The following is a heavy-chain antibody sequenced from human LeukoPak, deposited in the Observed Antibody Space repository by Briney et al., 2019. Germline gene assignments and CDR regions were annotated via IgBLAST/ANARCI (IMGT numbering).Heavy chain of an antibody. Sequence: ASVKVSCKASVYTFTNYYMHWVRQAPGQGLEGMGIINPSGGSTSYAQKFQGRVSRVTMTRDTSTSTVYMELSSLKSEDTAVYYCARGVSSGPLGYWGQGTLVTVSS. CDR3: ARGVSSGPLGY. V-gene: IGHV1-46*01. J-gene: IGHJ4*02. CDR1: VYTFTNYY. D-gene: IGHD6-19*01. CDR2: INPSGGST.